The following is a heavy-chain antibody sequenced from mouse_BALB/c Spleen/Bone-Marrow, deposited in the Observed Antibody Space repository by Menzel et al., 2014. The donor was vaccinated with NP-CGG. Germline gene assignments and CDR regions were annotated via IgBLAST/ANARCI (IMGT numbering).Heavy chain of an antibody. J-gene: IGHJ3*01. CDR2: INNGGTYT. CDR3: ALNWDSAY. D-gene: IGHD4-1*02. CDR1: GFTFXSYG. V-gene: IGHV5-6*01. Sequence: EVKVVESGGDLVKPGGSLKLSCAASGFTFXSYGMSWVRQTPDKRLEWVATINNGGTYTYYPDSVKGRFTISRDNAKNTLYLQMSSLKSEDTAMYYCALNWDSAYWGQGTLVTVSA.